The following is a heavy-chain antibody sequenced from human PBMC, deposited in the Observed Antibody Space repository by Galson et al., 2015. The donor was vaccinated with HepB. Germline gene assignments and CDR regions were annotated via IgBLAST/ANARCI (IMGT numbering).Heavy chain of an antibody. D-gene: IGHD3-22*01. CDR2: INPNSGGT. Sequence: SVKVSCKTSGYTFTGYYMHWVRQAPGQGLEWMGWINPNSGGTNYAQKFQGWVTMTRDTSISTAYMELSRLRSDDTAVYYCARDLNYYDSSGYGFDYWGQGTLVTVSS. CDR1: GYTFTGYY. CDR3: ARDLNYYDSSGYGFDY. J-gene: IGHJ4*02. V-gene: IGHV1-2*04.